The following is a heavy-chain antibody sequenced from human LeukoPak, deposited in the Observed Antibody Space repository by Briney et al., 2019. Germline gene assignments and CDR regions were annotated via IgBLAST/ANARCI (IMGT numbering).Heavy chain of an antibody. J-gene: IGHJ4*02. Sequence: ASVKVSCKASGYTFTGYYMHWVRQAPGQGLEWIGWINTISGGTNYAQKFQGRVTMTRDTSISTAYMELSRLRSDDTAVYYCARDTPRPVPRGFEYWGQGTLVTVSS. CDR1: GYTFTGYY. CDR2: INTISGGT. CDR3: ARDTPRPVPRGFEY. V-gene: IGHV1-2*02.